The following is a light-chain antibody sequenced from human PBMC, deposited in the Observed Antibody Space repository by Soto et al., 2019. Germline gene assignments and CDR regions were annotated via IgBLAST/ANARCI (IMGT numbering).Light chain of an antibody. CDR1: QSVSTS. Sequence: VITPSPPPPSVSPGGRITPSSRASQSVSTSFAWYQQKPGQAPRLLIYTISTRATGVPARFSGSGSGTDFTLTISSLQSEDFAVYYCQQYHDWPLTFGGGTKVDIK. CDR2: TIS. V-gene: IGKV3-15*01. CDR3: QQYHDWPLT. J-gene: IGKJ4*01.